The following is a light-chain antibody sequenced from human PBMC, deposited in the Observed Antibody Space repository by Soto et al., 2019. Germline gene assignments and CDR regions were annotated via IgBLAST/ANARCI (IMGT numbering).Light chain of an antibody. CDR1: SSDVGGYNY. V-gene: IGLV2-8*01. CDR2: EVN. Sequence: QSVLTQPPSASGSPGQSVAISCTGTSSDVGGYNYVSWYQQHPGKAPKLMIYEVNKRPSGVPDRFSGSKSGNTASLTVSGLQAEDEADYYCSSYTSSSILYVFGTGTKVTVL. CDR3: SSYTSSSILYV. J-gene: IGLJ1*01.